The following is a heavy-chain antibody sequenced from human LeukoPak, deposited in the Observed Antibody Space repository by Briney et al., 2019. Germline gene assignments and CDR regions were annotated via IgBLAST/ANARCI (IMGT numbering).Heavy chain of an antibody. CDR3: AKDRNGYTYYYDSSGYYSRLYYFDY. Sequence: GGSLGLSCAASGFPFSSYGMHWVRQAPGKGLEWVAFIRYDGSNKYYADSGKGRFTISRDNSKNTLYLQMNSLRAEDTAVYYCAKDRNGYTYYYDSSGYYSRLYYFDYWGQGTLVTVSS. CDR1: GFPFSSYG. CDR2: IRYDGSNK. V-gene: IGHV3-30*02. J-gene: IGHJ4*02. D-gene: IGHD3-22*01.